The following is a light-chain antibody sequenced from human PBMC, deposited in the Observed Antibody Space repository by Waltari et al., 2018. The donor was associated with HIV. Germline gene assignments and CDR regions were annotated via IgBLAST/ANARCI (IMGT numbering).Light chain of an antibody. CDR1: VLAKKY. V-gene: IGLV3-27*01. Sequence: SYELTQPSSVSVSPGQKARLTCSGVVLAKKYARWFQQKPGPAPVLVIYKDTERPSGIPERFSGSSSGTTVTLTISGAQVEDEAVYYCYSAADNTWVFGGGTKLTVL. CDR2: KDT. J-gene: IGLJ3*02. CDR3: YSAADNTWV.